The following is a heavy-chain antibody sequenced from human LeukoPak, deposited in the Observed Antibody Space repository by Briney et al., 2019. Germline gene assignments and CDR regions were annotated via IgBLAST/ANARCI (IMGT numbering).Heavy chain of an antibody. Sequence: GGSLRLSCEASGFTFSSYSMNWVRQAPGKGLEWVSSISSSSSYIYYADSVKGRFTISRDNAKNSLYLQMNSLRAEDTAVYYCARLTTGFWGFDIWGQGTMVTVSS. J-gene: IGHJ3*02. D-gene: IGHD3-16*01. V-gene: IGHV3-21*01. CDR1: GFTFSSYS. CDR3: ARLTTGFWGFDI. CDR2: ISSSSSYI.